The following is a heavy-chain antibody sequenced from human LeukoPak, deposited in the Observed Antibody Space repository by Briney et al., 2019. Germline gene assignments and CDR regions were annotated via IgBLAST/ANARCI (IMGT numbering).Heavy chain of an antibody. CDR2: VYYNGST. J-gene: IGHJ4*02. CDR1: GGSISSHY. CDR3: ARKRSPIYFDS. V-gene: IGHV4-59*11. Sequence: SETLSLTCTVSGGSISSHYWSWIRQPPGKELEWIGYVYYNGSTNYNPSLKSRVTISVDTSKNQFSLKLRSVTAADTAVYYSARKRSPIYFDSWGQGTLVTVSS.